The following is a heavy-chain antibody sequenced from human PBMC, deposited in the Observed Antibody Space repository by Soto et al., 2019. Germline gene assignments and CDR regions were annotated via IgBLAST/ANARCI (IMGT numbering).Heavy chain of an antibody. CDR3: ARVSVDVPE. Sequence: QLVQSGAEVKKPGASVKVFCKTSGPTFIAYYIHWVRQAPGQGLEWMGWIDPKSGGTTYEQKFLGRVTMTRDASINTAYMELNRLTSGDTAVYYCARVSVDVPEWGQGTLLTVSS. J-gene: IGHJ4*02. D-gene: IGHD5-12*01. V-gene: IGHV1-2*02. CDR1: GPTFIAYY. CDR2: IDPKSGGT.